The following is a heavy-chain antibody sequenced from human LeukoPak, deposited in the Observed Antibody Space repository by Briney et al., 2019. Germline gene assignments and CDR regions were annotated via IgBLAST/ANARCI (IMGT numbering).Heavy chain of an antibody. J-gene: IGHJ4*02. CDR3: AKDKFGMTTVTTFLDY. CDR2: ISYDGSNK. CDR1: GFNFSNYS. Sequence: PGKALRLSRSASGFNFSNYSMPWVRQASGKGPEGVAVISYDGSNKYYADSVKGRFTISRDNSKNTLYLQMNSLRAEDMAVYYCAKDKFGMTTVTTFLDYWGQGTLVTVSS. V-gene: IGHV3-30-3*01. D-gene: IGHD4-17*01.